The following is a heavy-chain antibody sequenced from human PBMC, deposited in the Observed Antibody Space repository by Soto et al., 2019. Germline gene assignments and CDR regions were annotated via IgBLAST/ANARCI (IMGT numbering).Heavy chain of an antibody. D-gene: IGHD2-2*01. CDR1: GGSISGYY. Sequence: SETLSLTCTVSGGSISGYYWTWIRQPPGKGLEWIGYIHYSGTNYNPSLKSRVTISLDTSKSQFSLKLSSVTAADTAVYYCVRRGEYCSGTICQEPWGQGTLVTVSS. CDR2: IHYSGT. CDR3: VRRGEYCSGTICQEP. J-gene: IGHJ5*02. V-gene: IGHV4-59*01.